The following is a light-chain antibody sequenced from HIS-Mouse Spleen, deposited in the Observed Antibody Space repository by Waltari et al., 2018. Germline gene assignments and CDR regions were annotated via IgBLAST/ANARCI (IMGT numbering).Light chain of an antibody. V-gene: IGLV1-51*01. Sequence: QSVLTQPPSVPAAPGQKVTIPCSGSSSNIGNNYVSWYQQLPGTAPKLLIYDNNKRPSGIPDRFAGSTSGTSATLGITGLQTGDEADYYCGTWDSSLSAWVFGGGTKLTVL. CDR1: SSNIGNNY. CDR2: DNN. J-gene: IGLJ3*02. CDR3: GTWDSSLSAWV.